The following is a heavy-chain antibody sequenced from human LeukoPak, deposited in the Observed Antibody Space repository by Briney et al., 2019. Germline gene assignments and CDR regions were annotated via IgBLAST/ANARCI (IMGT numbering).Heavy chain of an antibody. J-gene: IGHJ5*02. CDR3: AGVGGAKGYNWFDP. D-gene: IGHD3-10*01. CDR2: ISGSGGST. V-gene: IGHV3-23*01. CDR1: GFTFSSYA. Sequence: PGGSLRLSCAASGFTFSSYAMSWVRQAPGKGLEWVSAISGSGGSTYYADSVKGRFTISRHNSKNTLYLQMNSLRAEDTAVYYCAGVGGAKGYNWFDPWGQGTLVTVSS.